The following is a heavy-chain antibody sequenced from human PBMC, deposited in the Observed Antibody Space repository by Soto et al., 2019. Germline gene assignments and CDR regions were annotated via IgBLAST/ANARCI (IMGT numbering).Heavy chain of an antibody. CDR1: GFTFSSYS. Sequence: GGSLRLSCAASGFTFSSYSMNWVRQAPGKGLEWVSTISSTSIYIYYADSVRGRFTISRDNAKNSLYLQMNSLRAEDTAVYYCATDQLSLLDYDYWAQGTLVTVSS. V-gene: IGHV3-21*01. D-gene: IGHD1-1*01. CDR3: ATDQLSLLDYDY. J-gene: IGHJ4*02. CDR2: ISSTSIYI.